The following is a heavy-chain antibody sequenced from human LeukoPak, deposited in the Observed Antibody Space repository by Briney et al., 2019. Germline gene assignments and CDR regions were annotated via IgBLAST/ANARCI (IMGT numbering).Heavy chain of an antibody. D-gene: IGHD6-19*01. CDR3: ARGLINRSGWYVHYRIFDY. CDR2: MNPNSGKT. V-gene: IGHV1-8*01. J-gene: IGHJ4*02. CDR1: GYTFTSYV. Sequence: ASVKVSCKASGYTFTSYVINWVRPATGQGLEGMGWMNPNSGKTGYAQKFRGRRTMTRNTSISTAYMELSSLRSENTAVYYCARGLINRSGWYVHYRIFDYWGQGTLVTVSS.